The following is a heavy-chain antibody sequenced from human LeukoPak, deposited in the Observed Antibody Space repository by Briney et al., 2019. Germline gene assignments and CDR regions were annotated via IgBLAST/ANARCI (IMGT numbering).Heavy chain of an antibody. Sequence: SETLSLTCAVYGGSFSGYYWSWIRQPQGKGLEWIGEINHSGSTNYNPSLKSRVTISVDTSKNQFSLKLSSVTAADTAVYYCARGPYYDSSGTEYYYYYYGMDVWGQGTTVTVSS. V-gene: IGHV4-34*01. CDR3: ARGPYYDSSGTEYYYYYYGMDV. CDR2: INHSGST. D-gene: IGHD3-22*01. CDR1: GGSFSGYY. J-gene: IGHJ6*02.